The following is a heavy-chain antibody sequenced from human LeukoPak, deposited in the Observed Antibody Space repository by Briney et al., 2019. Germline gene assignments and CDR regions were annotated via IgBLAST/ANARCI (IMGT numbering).Heavy chain of an antibody. V-gene: IGHV4-34*01. CDR2: INHSGST. J-gene: IGHJ5*02. D-gene: IGHD2-2*02. CDR3: ARGWGRPEHRYCSSTSCYTGFDP. CDR1: GGSFSGYY. Sequence: PSETLSLTCAVYGGSFSGYYWSWIRQPPGKGLEWIGEINHSGSTNYNPSLKSRVTISVDTSKNQFSLKLSSVTAADTAVYYCARGWGRPEHRYCSSTSCYTGFDPWGQGTLVTVSS.